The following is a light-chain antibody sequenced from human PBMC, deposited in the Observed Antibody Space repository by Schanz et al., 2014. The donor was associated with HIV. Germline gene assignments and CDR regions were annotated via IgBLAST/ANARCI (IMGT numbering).Light chain of an antibody. V-gene: IGLV7-46*01. Sequence: QTVVTQEPSLTVSPGGTVTLTCGSSTGAVTSGHYPYWFQQKPGQAPRTLIYDTSNKHSWSPARFSGSLLGGKAALTLSGAQREDEAEYFCLLSYSGARVFSGGTKRPVL. CDR2: DTS. J-gene: IGLJ3*02. CDR1: TGAVTSGHY. CDR3: LLSYSGARV.